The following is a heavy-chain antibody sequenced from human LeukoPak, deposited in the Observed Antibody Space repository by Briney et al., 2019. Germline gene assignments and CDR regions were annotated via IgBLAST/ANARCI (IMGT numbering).Heavy chain of an antibody. CDR1: GFTFSSYS. J-gene: IGHJ6*02. CDR3: ARDHYYYGMDV. Sequence: PGGSLRLSCAASGFTFSSYSMNWVRQAPGKGLEWVSSISSSSNYIYYADSMKGRFTISRDNAKNSLCLQMNSLRAEDTAVYYCARDHYYYGMDVWGQGTTVTVSS. V-gene: IGHV3-21*01. CDR2: ISSSSNYI.